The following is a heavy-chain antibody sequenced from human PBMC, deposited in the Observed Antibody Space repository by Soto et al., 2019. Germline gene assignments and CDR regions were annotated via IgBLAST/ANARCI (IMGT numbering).Heavy chain of an antibody. CDR2: IYYSGST. CDR3: ARASMVRGARYYFDY. V-gene: IGHV4-39*07. J-gene: IGHJ4*02. CDR1: GGSISSTSYY. D-gene: IGHD3-10*01. Sequence: PSETLSLTCTVSGGSISSTSYYWGWIRQPPGKGLEWIGSIYYSGSTNYNPSLKSRVTISVDTSTNQFSLKLSSVTAADTAVYYCARASMVRGARYYFDYWGQGTLVTVSS.